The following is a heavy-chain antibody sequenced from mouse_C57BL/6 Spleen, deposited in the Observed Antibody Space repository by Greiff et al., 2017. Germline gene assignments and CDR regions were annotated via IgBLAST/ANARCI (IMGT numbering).Heavy chain of an antibody. V-gene: IGHV2-9*01. CDR1: GFSLTSYG. Sequence: VPGVASGPGLVAPSQSLSITCTVSGFSLTSYGVDWVRQPPGKGLEWLGVIWGGGSTNSNSALMSRLSISKDNSKSQVFLKMNSLQTDDTAMYYCAKHSPDYLYAMDYWGQGTSVTVSS. CDR3: AKHSPDYLYAMDY. D-gene: IGHD2-4*01. CDR2: IWGGGST. J-gene: IGHJ4*01.